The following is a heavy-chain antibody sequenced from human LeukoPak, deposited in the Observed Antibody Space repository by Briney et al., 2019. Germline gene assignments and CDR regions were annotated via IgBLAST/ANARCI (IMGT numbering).Heavy chain of an antibody. CDR3: AGRYYDFWSGSKEIFDY. V-gene: IGHV4-39*01. CDR1: GGSISSSSYY. D-gene: IGHD3-3*01. CDR2: IYYSGST. Sequence: SETLSLTCTVSGGSISSSSYYWGWIRQPPGKGLEWIGSIYYSGSTYYNPSLTSRVTISVDTSKNQFSLKLSSVTAADTAVYYCAGRYYDFWSGSKEIFDYWGQGTLVTVSS. J-gene: IGHJ4*02.